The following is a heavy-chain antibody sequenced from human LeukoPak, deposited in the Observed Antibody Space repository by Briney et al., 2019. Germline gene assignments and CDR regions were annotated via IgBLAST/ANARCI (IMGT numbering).Heavy chain of an antibody. J-gene: IGHJ1*01. Sequence: SETLSLTCAVYGGTFSGYYWSWIRQPPGKGLEWIGNINYSGSTNYNPSLKSRVTTSVDTSKNQFSLKLSSVTAADTAVHYCARSHSGSSLVEHWGQGTLVTVSS. CDR3: ARSHSGSSLVEH. D-gene: IGHD1-26*01. V-gene: IGHV4-59*01. CDR1: GGTFSGYY. CDR2: INYSGST.